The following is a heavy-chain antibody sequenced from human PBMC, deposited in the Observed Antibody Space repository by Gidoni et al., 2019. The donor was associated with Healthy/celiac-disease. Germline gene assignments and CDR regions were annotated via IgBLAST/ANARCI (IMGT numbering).Heavy chain of an antibody. CDR1: GRSISSGGYS. J-gene: IGHJ2*01. CDR3: ARGYSSSPYYWYFDL. CDR2: IYHSGST. D-gene: IGHD6-6*01. V-gene: IGHV4-30-2*01. Sequence: QLQLQESGPGLVKPSQTLSLTCAVSGRSISSGGYSWSWIRQPPGKGLEWIGYIYHSGSTYYNPSLKSRVTISVDRSKNQFSLKLSSVTAADTAVYYCARGYSSSPYYWYFDLWGRGTLVTVSS.